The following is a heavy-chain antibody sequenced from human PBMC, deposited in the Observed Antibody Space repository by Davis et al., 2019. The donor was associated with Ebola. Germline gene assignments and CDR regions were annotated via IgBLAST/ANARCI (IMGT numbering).Heavy chain of an antibody. Sequence: SETLSLTCTVSGGSISSYYWSWIRQPPGKGLEWIGYIYYSGSTNYNPSLKSRVTISVDTSKNQFSLKLRSVTAADTAVYYCARGGPVGSSSWVGYYYGMDVWGQGTTVTVSS. J-gene: IGHJ6*02. CDR1: GGSISSYY. V-gene: IGHV4-59*01. CDR3: ARGGPVGSSSWVGYYYGMDV. CDR2: IYYSGST. D-gene: IGHD6-6*01.